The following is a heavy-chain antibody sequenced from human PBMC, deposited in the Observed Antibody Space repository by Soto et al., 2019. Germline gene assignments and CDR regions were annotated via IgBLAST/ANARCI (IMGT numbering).Heavy chain of an antibody. V-gene: IGHV3-21*01. D-gene: IGHD2-15*01. CDR3: AREEGYCNGGPCYRGAFDL. Sequence: SVRGRFTISRDNPKNSVYLQMNSLREEDTAVYFCAREEGYCNGGPCYRGAFDLWGQGTSVTVSS. J-gene: IGHJ3*01.